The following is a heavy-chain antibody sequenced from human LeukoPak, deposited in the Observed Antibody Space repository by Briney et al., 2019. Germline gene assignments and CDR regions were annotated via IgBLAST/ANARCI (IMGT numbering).Heavy chain of an antibody. V-gene: IGHV4-4*09. CDR1: GGSMDGHY. CDR3: ARPRTILGVVIGRHYIEL. J-gene: IGHJ6*03. Sequence: SETLSLTCTVSGGSMDGHYWTWLRQPPGKGLEWIGYFYKGAMTNQNPSLSSRVSMSMDTSRNQLSLTLTSVTAADTAVYYCARPRTILGVVIGRHYIELWGTGTTVSVSS. CDR2: FYKGAMT. D-gene: IGHD3-3*01.